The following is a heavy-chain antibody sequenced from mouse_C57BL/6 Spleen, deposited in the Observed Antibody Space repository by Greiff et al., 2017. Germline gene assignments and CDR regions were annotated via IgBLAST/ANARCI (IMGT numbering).Heavy chain of an antibody. V-gene: IGHV1-39*01. J-gene: IGHJ2*01. D-gene: IGHD2-4*01. CDR3: ARVGLYDYQTFDY. CDR2: INPNYGTT. Sequence: EVQLQQSGPELVKPGASVKISCKASGYSFTDYNMNWVKQSNGKNLEWIGVINPNYGTTSYNQKFKGKATFTVDQSSSTAYMQLNSLTSEDSAVYYCARVGLYDYQTFDYWGQGTTLTVAS. CDR1: GYSFTDYN.